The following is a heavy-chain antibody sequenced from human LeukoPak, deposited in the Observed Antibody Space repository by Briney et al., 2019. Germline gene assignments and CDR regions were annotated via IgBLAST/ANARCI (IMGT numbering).Heavy chain of an antibody. CDR2: IKQDGSEK. J-gene: IGHJ3*02. V-gene: IGHV3-7*03. CDR3: ARDMVGAATDAFDI. CDR1: GFTVSNNY. D-gene: IGHD2-15*01. Sequence: GGSLRLSCVVSGFTVSNNYMSWVRQAPGKGLEWVANIKQDGSEKYYVDSVKGRFTISRDNAKNSLYLQMNSLRAEDTAVYYCARDMVGAATDAFDIWGQGTMVTVSS.